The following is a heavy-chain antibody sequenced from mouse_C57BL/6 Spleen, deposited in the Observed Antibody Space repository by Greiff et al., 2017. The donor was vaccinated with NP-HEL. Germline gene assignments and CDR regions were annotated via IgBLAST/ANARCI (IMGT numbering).Heavy chain of an antibody. Sequence: VQLQQSGASVKISCKASGYAFSSYWMNWVKQRPGKGLEWIGQIYPGDGDTNYNGKFKGKATLTADKSSSTAYMQLSSLTSEDSAVYFCANMRLTYFDVWGTGTTVTVSS. CDR2: IYPGDGDT. D-gene: IGHD2-2*01. J-gene: IGHJ1*03. CDR3: ANMRLTYFDV. V-gene: IGHV1-80*01. CDR1: GYAFSSYW.